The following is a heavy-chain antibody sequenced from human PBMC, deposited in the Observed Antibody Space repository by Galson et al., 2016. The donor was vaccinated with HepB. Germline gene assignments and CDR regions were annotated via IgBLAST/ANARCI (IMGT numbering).Heavy chain of an antibody. CDR2: IIPIIGNT. V-gene: IGHV1-69*11. CDR1: GDTFSKHG. J-gene: IGHJ6*02. Sequence: SVKVSCKGSGDTFSKHGINWVRRAPGRGLEWMGSIIPIIGNTDYAQKFRGRVTITADASINTGHMELSGLTFEDTAVYYCARFGPRCFGMGNLEFYFFFGMEVWGQGTTVTVSS. D-gene: IGHD2/OR15-2a*01. CDR3: ARFGPRCFGMGNLEFYFFFGMEV.